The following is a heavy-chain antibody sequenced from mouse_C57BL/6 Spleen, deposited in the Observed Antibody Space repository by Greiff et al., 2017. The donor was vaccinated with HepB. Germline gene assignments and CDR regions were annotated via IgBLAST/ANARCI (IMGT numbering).Heavy chain of an antibody. D-gene: IGHD2-5*01. CDR2: ISYSGST. CDR3: ARADYSNWFAY. Sequence: VQLKQSGPGMVKPSQSLSLTCTVTGYSITSGYDWHWIRHFPGNKLEWMGYISYSGSTNYNPSLKSRISITHDTSKNHFFLKLNSVTTEDTATYYCARADYSNWFAYWGQGTLVTVSA. J-gene: IGHJ3*01. V-gene: IGHV3-1*01. CDR1: GYSITSGYD.